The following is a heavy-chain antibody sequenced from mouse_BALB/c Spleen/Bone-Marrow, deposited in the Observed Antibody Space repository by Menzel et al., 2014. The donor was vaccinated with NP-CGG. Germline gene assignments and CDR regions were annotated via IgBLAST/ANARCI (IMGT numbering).Heavy chain of an antibody. CDR2: IAPVSAGT. CDR3: ARGGLHYFDY. D-gene: IGHD3-3*01. V-gene: IGHV1S41*01. CDR1: GYTFTSYW. J-gene: IGHJ2*01. Sequence: DRVKPGASVNLSCKASGYTFTSYWINWIKQRPRQGLEWIGRIAPVSAGTYYNGMFKGKATLTVDTSSSTAYIQLSSLSSDDSAVYFCARGGLHYFDYWGQGTTLTVSS.